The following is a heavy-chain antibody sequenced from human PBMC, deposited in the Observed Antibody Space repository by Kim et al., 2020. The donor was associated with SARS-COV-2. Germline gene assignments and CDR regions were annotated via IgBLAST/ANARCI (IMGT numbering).Heavy chain of an antibody. J-gene: IGHJ6*02. CDR1: GGSISSGGYY. V-gene: IGHV4-31*03. Sequence: SETLSLTCTVSGGSISSGGYYWSWIRQHPGKGLEWIGYIYYSGSTYYNPSLKSRVTISVDTSKNQFSLKLSSVTAADTAVYYCARAVWGPYSKGYYYYYGMDVWGQGTTVTVSS. D-gene: IGHD4-4*01. CDR2: IYYSGST. CDR3: ARAVWGPYSKGYYYYYGMDV.